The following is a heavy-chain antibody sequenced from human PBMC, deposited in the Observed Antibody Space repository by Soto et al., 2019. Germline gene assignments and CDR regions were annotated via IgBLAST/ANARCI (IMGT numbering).Heavy chain of an antibody. J-gene: IGHJ6*02. CDR3: ARDFQVRGVIHYYYYGMDV. Sequence: PGGSLRLSCVASGFTFSSYSMNWVRQAPGKGLEWVSSISSSSSYIYYADSVKGRFTISRDNAKNSLYLQMNSLRAEDTAVYYCARDFQVRGVIHYYYYGMDVWGQGTTVTVSS. D-gene: IGHD3-10*01. CDR1: GFTFSSYS. V-gene: IGHV3-21*01. CDR2: ISSSSSYI.